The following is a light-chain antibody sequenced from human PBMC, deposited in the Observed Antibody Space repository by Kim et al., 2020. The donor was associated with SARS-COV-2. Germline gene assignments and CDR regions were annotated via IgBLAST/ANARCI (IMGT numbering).Light chain of an antibody. J-gene: IGKJ2*01. CDR2: SLS. CDR3: MERIEFLDT. Sequence: EIVMTQTPLSLPVRPGETASISCRSSQSLVDCDDGKMYLDWYLQKPGKSPPLLFYSLSSRASGVPDRFSGSGSATDFTLPISRVEAEDVGLYYCMERIEFLDTLGKGTKLEL. V-gene: IGKV2-40*01. CDR1: QSLVDCDDGKMY.